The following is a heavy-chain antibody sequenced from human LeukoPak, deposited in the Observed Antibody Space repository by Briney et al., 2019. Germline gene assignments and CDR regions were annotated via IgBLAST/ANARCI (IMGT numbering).Heavy chain of an antibody. D-gene: IGHD6-6*01. Sequence: ASVKVSCKESGYTFTSYYMHWVRQAPGQGLEWMGIINPSGGSTSYAQKFQGRVTMTRDTSTSTVYMELSSLRSEDTAVYYCARADSSSSTGHYFDYWGQGTLVTVSS. CDR3: ARADSSSSTGHYFDY. CDR1: GYTFTSYY. J-gene: IGHJ4*02. CDR2: INPSGGST. V-gene: IGHV1-46*01.